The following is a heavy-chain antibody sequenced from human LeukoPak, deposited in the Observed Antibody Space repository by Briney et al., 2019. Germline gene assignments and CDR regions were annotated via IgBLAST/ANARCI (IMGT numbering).Heavy chain of an antibody. CDR1: GLTLSNFG. CDR2: ISSSGSTI. J-gene: IGHJ6*04. D-gene: IGHD3-10*02. Sequence: GGSLRLSCTASGLTLSNFGMHWVRQAPGKGLEWVSYISSSGSTIYYADSVKGRFTISRDNAKNSLYLQMNSLRAEDTAVYYCAELGITMIGGVWGKGTTVTISS. CDR3: AELGITMIGGV. V-gene: IGHV3-48*04.